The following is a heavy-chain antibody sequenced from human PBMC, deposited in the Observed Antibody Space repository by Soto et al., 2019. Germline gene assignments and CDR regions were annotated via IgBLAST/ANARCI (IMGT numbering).Heavy chain of an antibody. D-gene: IGHD3-3*01. CDR3: ASSGGQLRFLEWLLSN. CDR1: GFTFSSYA. Sequence: PGGSLRLSCAASGFTFSSYAMSWVRQAPGKGLEWVSAISGSGGSTYYADSVKGRFTISRDNSKNTLYLQMNSLRAEDTAVYCCASSGGQLRFLEWLLSNWGQGTLVTVSS. CDR2: ISGSGGST. J-gene: IGHJ4*02. V-gene: IGHV3-23*01.